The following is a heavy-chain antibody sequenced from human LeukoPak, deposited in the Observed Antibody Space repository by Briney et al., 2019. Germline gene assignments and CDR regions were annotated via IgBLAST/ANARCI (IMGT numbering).Heavy chain of an antibody. CDR3: AKDARSSGSYPRWFDP. Sequence: GGSLRLSCAAPGSTFSSYGMHWVRKAPGKGLKWVEFIRYDGSNKYYADSVKGRFTISRDNSKNTLYLQMNSLRAEDTAVYYCAKDARSSGSYPRWFDPWGQGTLVTVSS. CDR1: GSTFSSYG. V-gene: IGHV3-30*02. CDR2: IRYDGSNK. D-gene: IGHD3-10*01. J-gene: IGHJ5*02.